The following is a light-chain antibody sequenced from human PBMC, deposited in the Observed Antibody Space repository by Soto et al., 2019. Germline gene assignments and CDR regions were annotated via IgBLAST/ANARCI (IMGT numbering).Light chain of an antibody. CDR2: AAS. CDR3: QQSYSTPWT. CDR1: QSISSY. Sequence: DIQLTQSPSSLSASLGDLATITCRASQSISSYLNWYQQKPGKAPKLLIYAASSLQSGVPSRFSGSGSGTDFTLTISSLQPEDFATYYCQQSYSTPWTFGQGTKVDI. V-gene: IGKV1-39*01. J-gene: IGKJ1*01.